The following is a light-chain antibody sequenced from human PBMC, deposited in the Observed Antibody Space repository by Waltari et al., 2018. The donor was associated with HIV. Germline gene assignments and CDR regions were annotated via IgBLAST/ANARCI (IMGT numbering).Light chain of an antibody. Sequence: QSALTQPRSVSGSPGQSVTISCTGTSSDVGAYSFVSWYQQHPNKAPKRMIYDVTKRPSGVPDRFSGSKSGNTASLTISGLQAEDEADYYCCSYAGDPWVFGGGTKLTVL. CDR1: SSDVGAYSF. V-gene: IGLV2-11*01. CDR3: CSYAGDPWV. J-gene: IGLJ3*02. CDR2: DVT.